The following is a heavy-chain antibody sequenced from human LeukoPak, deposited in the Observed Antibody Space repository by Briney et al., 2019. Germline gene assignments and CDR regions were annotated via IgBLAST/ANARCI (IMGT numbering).Heavy chain of an antibody. D-gene: IGHD5-18*01. Sequence: ASVKVSCKASGYTFTSYDINWVRQGPGQGPEWMGWMNPNSGNTGYAQKFQGRVTMTRNTSISTAYMELSSLRSEDTAVYYCAKAQIRAFDIWGQGTMVTVSS. CDR1: GYTFTSYD. CDR2: MNPNSGNT. CDR3: AKAQIRAFDI. J-gene: IGHJ3*02. V-gene: IGHV1-8*01.